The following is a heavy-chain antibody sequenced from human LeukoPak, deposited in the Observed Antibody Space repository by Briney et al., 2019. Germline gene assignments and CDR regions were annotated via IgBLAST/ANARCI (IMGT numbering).Heavy chain of an antibody. CDR3: ARGALYQYYLDYWG. D-gene: IGHD4-17*01. CDR1: GFTFSSYS. CDR2: ISSTSTI. Sequence: GGSLRLSCAASGFTFSSYSMNWVRQAPGKGLEWVSYISSTSTIYYADSVKGRFTISRDNAKNSLYLQMNSLRAEDTAVYYCARGALYQYYLDYWGWGQGTLVTVSS. J-gene: IGHJ4*02. V-gene: IGHV3-48*01.